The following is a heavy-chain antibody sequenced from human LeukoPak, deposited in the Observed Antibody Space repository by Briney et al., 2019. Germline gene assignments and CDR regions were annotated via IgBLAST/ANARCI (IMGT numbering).Heavy chain of an antibody. D-gene: IGHD3-16*02. J-gene: IGHJ4*02. CDR3: ARDPYDYVWGSYRQPSDY. Sequence: ASVKVSCKASGYTFTGYYMHWVRQAPGQGLEWMGWISAYNGNTNYAQKLQGRVTMTTDTSTSTAYMELRSLRSDDTAVYYCARDPYDYVWGSYRQPSDYWGQGTLVTVSS. V-gene: IGHV1-18*04. CDR2: ISAYNGNT. CDR1: GYTFTGYY.